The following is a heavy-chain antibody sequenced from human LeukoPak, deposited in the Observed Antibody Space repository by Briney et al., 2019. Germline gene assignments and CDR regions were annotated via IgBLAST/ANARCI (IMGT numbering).Heavy chain of an antibody. CDR3: ARGYDSSSWYHPESNFDY. CDR1: GDSVSSNSAA. D-gene: IGHD6-13*01. Sequence: SQTLSLTCAISGDSVSSNSAAWNWVRQSPSRGLEWLGRTYYRSKWYNDYAVSVKSRITINPDTSKNQFSLQLNSVTPEDTAVYYCARGYDSSSWYHPESNFDYWGQGTLVTVSS. V-gene: IGHV6-1*01. J-gene: IGHJ4*02. CDR2: TYYRSKWYN.